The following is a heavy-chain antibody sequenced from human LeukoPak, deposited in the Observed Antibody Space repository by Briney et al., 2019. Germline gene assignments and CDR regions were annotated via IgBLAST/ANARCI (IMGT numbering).Heavy chain of an antibody. CDR2: IWYDGSNK. D-gene: IGHD2-2*01. CDR1: GFTFSSYG. CDR3: ARSFFTAAMFTAIDY. V-gene: IGHV3-33*01. J-gene: IGHJ4*02. Sequence: GGSLRLSCAASGFTFSSYGMHWVRQAPGKGLEWVAVIWYDGSNKYYADSVKGRFTISRDNSKNTLYLQMNSLRAEDTAVYYCARSFFTAAMFTAIDYRGQGTLVTVSS.